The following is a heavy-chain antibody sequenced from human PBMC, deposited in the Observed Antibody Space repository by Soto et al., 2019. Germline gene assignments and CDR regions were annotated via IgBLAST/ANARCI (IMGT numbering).Heavy chain of an antibody. D-gene: IGHD4-17*01. Sequence: GASVKVSCKASGYTFTSYGMSWVRQAPGQGLEWMGWISAYNGNTNYAQKLQGRVTMTTDTSTSTAYMELRSLRSDDTAVYHCARARAHYGGNLNFDYWGQGTLVTVSS. CDR1: GYTFTSYG. J-gene: IGHJ4*02. CDR2: ISAYNGNT. V-gene: IGHV1-18*01. CDR3: ARARAHYGGNLNFDY.